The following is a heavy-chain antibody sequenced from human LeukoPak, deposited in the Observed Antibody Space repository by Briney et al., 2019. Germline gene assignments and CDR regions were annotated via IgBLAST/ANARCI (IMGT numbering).Heavy chain of an antibody. D-gene: IGHD3-9*01. CDR3: ARDDNYDILTGYSELDY. V-gene: IGHV1-2*02. J-gene: IGHJ4*02. Sequence: GASVXXSXXASXYTXTXYYMNWVRQAPGQGLEWMGWINPNSGGKNYAQKFQGRVTMTRDTSISTAYMELSRLRSDDTAVYYCARDDNYDILTGYSELDYWGQGTLVTVSS. CDR1: XYTXTXYY. CDR2: INPNSGGK.